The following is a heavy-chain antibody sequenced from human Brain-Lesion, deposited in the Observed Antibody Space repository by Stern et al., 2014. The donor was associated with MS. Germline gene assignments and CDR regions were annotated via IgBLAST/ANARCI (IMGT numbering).Heavy chain of an antibody. J-gene: IGHJ6*02. V-gene: IGHV4-61*02. CDR1: GGSISSGGYY. D-gene: IGHD2-2*01. Sequence: QLQLQESGPGLVKPSQTLSLSCTVSGGSISSGGYYWSWIRQPAGKGLEWIGRIFNSGSTSYNPSLQSRVTISIATSKNQFSLRLNSMTAADTAVYYCARGRVVPGFQYYATDVWGQGTTVIVSS. CDR2: IFNSGST. CDR3: ARGRVVPGFQYYATDV.